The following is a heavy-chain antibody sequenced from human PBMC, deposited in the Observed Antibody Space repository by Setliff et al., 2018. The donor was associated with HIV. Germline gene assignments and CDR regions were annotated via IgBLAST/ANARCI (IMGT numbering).Heavy chain of an antibody. CDR2: MRPDGSEK. J-gene: IGHJ4*02. CDR1: GFTFSNSW. V-gene: IGHV3-7*05. CDR3: GRGDY. Sequence: PGESLKISCAASGFTFSNSWVNWVRQAPGKGLEWAANMRPDGSEKYYVDSVKGRFTISRDDAKNSLYLQMNSLTAEDTAVYYCGRGDYWGQGTLVTVSS.